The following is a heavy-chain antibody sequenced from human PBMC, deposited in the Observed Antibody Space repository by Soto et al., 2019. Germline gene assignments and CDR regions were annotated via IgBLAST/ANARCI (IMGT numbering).Heavy chain of an antibody. V-gene: IGHV4-39*01. CDR3: ARSLGFGEDLYYFDY. CDR2: IWYSGST. Sequence: QLQLQESGPGLVKPSETLSLTCTVSGVSLRSSTYYWGWIRQPPGKGLEWIGSIWYSGSTYYSPSLKSRVTISEDKAKNQFSLKLNSVTAADTAVYYCARSLGFGEDLYYFDYWGQATLVTVSS. J-gene: IGHJ4*02. CDR1: GVSLRSSTYY. D-gene: IGHD3-10*01.